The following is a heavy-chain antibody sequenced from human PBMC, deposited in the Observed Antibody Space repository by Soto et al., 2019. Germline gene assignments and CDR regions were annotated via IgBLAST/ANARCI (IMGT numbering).Heavy chain of an antibody. J-gene: IGHJ6*02. CDR3: ARSGAEYYYGSGSFYYGMDV. Sequence: QVQLVQSGAEVKKPGASVKVSCKASGYTFTSYGISWVRQAPGQGLEWMGWISAYNGNTNYAQKLQGRVTITADESTSTAYMELSSLRSEDTAVYYCARSGAEYYYGSGSFYYGMDVWGQGTTVTVSS. CDR1: GYTFTSYG. V-gene: IGHV1-18*01. CDR2: ISAYNGNT. D-gene: IGHD3-10*01.